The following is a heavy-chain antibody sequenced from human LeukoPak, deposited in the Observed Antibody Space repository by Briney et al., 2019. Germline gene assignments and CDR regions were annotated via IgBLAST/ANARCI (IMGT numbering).Heavy chain of an antibody. V-gene: IGHV1-2*02. CDR1: GYTFNGYY. J-gene: IGHJ4*02. CDR2: INPNSGGT. CDR3: ATSSGWKSNIDY. D-gene: IGHD6-19*01. Sequence: ASVKVSCKASGYTFNGYYIHWVRQAPGQGLEWMGWINPNSGGTNCAQKFQGRVTMTRDTSISTAYMELSRLRSDDTAVFYCATSSGWKSNIDYWGQGTLVTVSS.